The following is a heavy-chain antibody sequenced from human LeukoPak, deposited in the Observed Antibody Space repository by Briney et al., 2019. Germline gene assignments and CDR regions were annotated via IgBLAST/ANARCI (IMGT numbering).Heavy chain of an antibody. V-gene: IGHV1-69*05. CDR1: GGTFSSYS. CDR2: IIPIFGTA. J-gene: IGHJ4*02. D-gene: IGHD5-24*01. CDR3: ARSSGWLQFLI. Sequence: SVKVSCKASGGTFSSYSISWVRQAPGQGLEWMGGIIPIFGTANYAQKFQGRVTITTDESTSTADMELSSLRAEDTAVYCCARSSGWLQFLIWGQGTLVTVSS.